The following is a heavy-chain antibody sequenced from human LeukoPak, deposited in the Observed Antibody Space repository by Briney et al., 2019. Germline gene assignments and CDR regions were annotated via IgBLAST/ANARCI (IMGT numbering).Heavy chain of an antibody. Sequence: GESLEISCQGSGSRFTSYWIGWVRQVPGKGLEGMRIIYPGDSDTRYSPSFQGQVTISADKSISTAYLQWSSLKASDTAMYYCARQHGDLWGIGYFDYWGQGTLVTVSS. CDR2: IYPGDSDT. CDR1: GSRFTSYW. J-gene: IGHJ4*02. V-gene: IGHV5-51*01. D-gene: IGHD3-16*01. CDR3: ARQHGDLWGIGYFDY.